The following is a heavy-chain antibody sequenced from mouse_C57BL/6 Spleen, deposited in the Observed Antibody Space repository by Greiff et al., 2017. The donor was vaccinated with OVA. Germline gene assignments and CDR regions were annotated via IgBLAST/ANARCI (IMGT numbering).Heavy chain of an antibody. CDR3: ARDPSTMITTWYFDY. CDR1: GFTFSSYA. D-gene: IGHD2-4*01. CDR2: ISDGGSYT. V-gene: IGHV5-4*01. Sequence: EVQRVESGGGLVKPGGSLKLSCAASGFTFSSYAMSWVRQTPEKRLEWVATISDGGSYTYYPDNVKGRFTISRDNAKNNLYLQMSHLKSEDTAMYYCARDPSTMITTWYFDYWGQGTTLTVSS. J-gene: IGHJ2*01.